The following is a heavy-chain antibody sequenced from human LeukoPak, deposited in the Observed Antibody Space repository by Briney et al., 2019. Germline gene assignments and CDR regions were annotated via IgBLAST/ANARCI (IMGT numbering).Heavy chain of an antibody. CDR3: ARDGSGWSSDY. V-gene: IGHV3-33*01. J-gene: IGHJ4*02. CDR1: GFPFREYG. D-gene: IGHD6-19*01. CDR2: MWNDGITG. Sequence: GALLLSCVASGFPFREYGFHWVRQAPGKGVEGVAVMWNDGITGKYADSVRGRFSVSRDNSKNTVYLQMDSLRADDTSVYYCARDGSGWSSDYWGQGTLVTVSS.